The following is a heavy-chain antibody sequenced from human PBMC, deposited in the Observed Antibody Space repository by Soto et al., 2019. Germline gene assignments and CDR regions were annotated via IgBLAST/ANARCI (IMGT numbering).Heavy chain of an antibody. CDR3: SRFPSSGRIYYYYCMDV. CDR2: IHYSGDT. D-gene: IGHD3-10*01. CDR1: GCSITSTTYH. Sequence: SEILSLTCSVSGCSITSTTYHWGCIRQPPGNGMERIGNIHYSGDTHYNQSLKNRVTMSLDTSKNHFSLTLTSVTAADTAVYYCSRFPSSGRIYYYYCMDVWGKGTTVTVSS. J-gene: IGHJ6*03. V-gene: IGHV4-39*01.